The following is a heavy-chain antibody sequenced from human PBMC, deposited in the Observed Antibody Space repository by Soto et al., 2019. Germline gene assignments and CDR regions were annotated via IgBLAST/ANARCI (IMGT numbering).Heavy chain of an antibody. Sequence: GASVKVSCKASGYTFTSYYMHWVRQAPEQGLEWMGIISPSDGSTNYAQKLQGRVTMTTDTSTSTAYMELRSLRSDDTAVYYCARDQYDFWIPSHPYYMDVWGKGTTVTVSS. CDR3: ARDQYDFWIPSHPYYMDV. CDR2: ISPSDGST. J-gene: IGHJ6*03. D-gene: IGHD3-3*01. V-gene: IGHV1-46*01. CDR1: GYTFTSYY.